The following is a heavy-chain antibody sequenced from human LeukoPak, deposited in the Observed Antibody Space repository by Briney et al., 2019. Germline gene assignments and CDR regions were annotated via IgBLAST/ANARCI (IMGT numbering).Heavy chain of an antibody. D-gene: IGHD2-2*02. CDR2: IYHSGST. Sequence: SETLSLTCAVSGYSISSGYYWGWIRQPPGKGLEWIGSIYHSGSTYYNPFLKSRVTISVDTSKNQFSLKLSSVTAADTAVYYCARICSSTSCYTSTTDYWGQGTLVTVSS. J-gene: IGHJ4*02. V-gene: IGHV4-38-2*01. CDR3: ARICSSTSCYTSTTDY. CDR1: GYSISSGYY.